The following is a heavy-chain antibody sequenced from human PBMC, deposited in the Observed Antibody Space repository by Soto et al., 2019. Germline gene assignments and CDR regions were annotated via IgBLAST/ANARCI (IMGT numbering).Heavy chain of an antibody. D-gene: IGHD5-18*01. CDR1: GFSFSSYA. CDR3: VKSYRYSYGSDY. CDR2: ISGHGGST. Sequence: SLRLSCAASGFSFSSYAMNWVRQAPGKGLEWVSGISGHGGSTYYADSVKGRSTISRDNSKNTMYMQMNSLRVEDTAVYYCVKSYRYSYGSDYWGQGTLVTVSS. J-gene: IGHJ4*02. V-gene: IGHV3-23*01.